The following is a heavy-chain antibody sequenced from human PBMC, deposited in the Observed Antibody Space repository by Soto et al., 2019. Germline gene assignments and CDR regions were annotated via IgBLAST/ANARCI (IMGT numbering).Heavy chain of an antibody. CDR3: ARASSGWFGDY. J-gene: IGHJ4*02. D-gene: IGHD6-19*01. Sequence: GGSLRLSWAASGFTFSSYSMNWVRQAPGKGLEWVSSISSSSSYIYYADSVKGRFTISRDNAKNSLYLQMNSLRAEDTAVYYCARASSGWFGDYWGQGTLVTVSS. CDR1: GFTFSSYS. CDR2: ISSSSSYI. V-gene: IGHV3-21*01.